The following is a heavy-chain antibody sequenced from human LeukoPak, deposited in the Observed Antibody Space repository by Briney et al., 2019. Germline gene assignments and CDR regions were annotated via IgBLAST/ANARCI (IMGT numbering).Heavy chain of an antibody. CDR1: GYTFTSYD. D-gene: IGHD5-12*01. Sequence: ASVKVSCKASGYTFTSYDINWVRQATGQGLEWMGWMNPNSDNTGYAQKFQGRVTMTRNTSISTAYMELRSLRSDDTAVYYCARRYDHSGSYYYYYGMDVWGQGTTVTVSS. CDR3: ARRYDHSGSYYYYYGMDV. V-gene: IGHV1-8*01. CDR2: MNPNSDNT. J-gene: IGHJ6*02.